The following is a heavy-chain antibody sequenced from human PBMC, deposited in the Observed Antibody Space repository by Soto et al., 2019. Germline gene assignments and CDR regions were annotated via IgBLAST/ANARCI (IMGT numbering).Heavy chain of an antibody. Sequence: EVQLAESGGGWVQPGGSLRLSCVVSGFTFSRYWMAWVRQAPGKGLEWVANINEDGSDTYHVDSVKGRFTISRDNAKKSLSLHMNSLRVEDRAVYYCAREEVGGPDMWGQGTLVTVSS. CDR2: INEDGSDT. CDR3: AREEVGGPDM. CDR1: GFTFSRYW. V-gene: IGHV3-7*04. D-gene: IGHD1-26*01. J-gene: IGHJ4*02.